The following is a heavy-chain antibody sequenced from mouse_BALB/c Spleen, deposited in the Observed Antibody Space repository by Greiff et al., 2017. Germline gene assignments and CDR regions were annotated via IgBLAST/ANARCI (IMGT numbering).Heavy chain of an antibody. D-gene: IGHD2-14*01. CDR3: ARGGEVRRYFDV. CDR1: GYSFTGYF. V-gene: IGHV1-20*02. J-gene: IGHJ1*01. Sequence: EVQLQQSGPELVKPGASVKISCKASGYSFTGYFMNWVMQSHGKSLEWIGRINPYNGDTFYNQKFKGKATLTVDKSSSTAHMELRSLASEDSAVYYCARGGEVRRYFDVWGAGTTVTVSS. CDR2: INPYNGDT.